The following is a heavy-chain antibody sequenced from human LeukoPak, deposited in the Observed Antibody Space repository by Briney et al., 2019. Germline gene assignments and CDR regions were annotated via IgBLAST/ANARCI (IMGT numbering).Heavy chain of an antibody. V-gene: IGHV3-23*01. D-gene: IGHD7-27*01. CDR2: ISGSGGTT. CDR1: GFTFSRYA. J-gene: IGHJ4*02. Sequence: PGGSLRLSCAASGFTFSRYAMSWVGQAPGKGLEWVSAISGSGGTTYYAGSVRGRFTISRENSKNTLYLQMNSLRAEDTAVYYCAKATGDGGTFDYWGQGTLVTVSS. CDR3: AKATGDGGTFDY.